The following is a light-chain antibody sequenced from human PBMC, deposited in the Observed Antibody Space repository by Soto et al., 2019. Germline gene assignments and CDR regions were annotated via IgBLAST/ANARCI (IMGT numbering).Light chain of an antibody. V-gene: IGKV1-27*01. CDR2: AAS. J-gene: IGKJ1*01. Sequence: DIQMTQSPSSLSASVGDRVTITCRASQGISDYLAWYQQKPGKSPKLLLYAASTLQSGVPSRFSGSGSGPDFTLTISSLQTEDVATYYCQKYNSASWTFGQGTKVEIK. CDR3: QKYNSASWT. CDR1: QGISDY.